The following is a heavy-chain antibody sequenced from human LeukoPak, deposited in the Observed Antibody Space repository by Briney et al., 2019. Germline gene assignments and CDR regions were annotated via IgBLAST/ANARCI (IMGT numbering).Heavy chain of an antibody. D-gene: IGHD2-21*02. Sequence: SETLSLTCTVSGGSISSGSYDWSWIRPPAGKGLEWIGRIYTSGSTNYNPSLKSRVTISVNTSKNQFSLKLSSVTAADTAVYYCARDNRLLYDYWGQGTLVTVSS. J-gene: IGHJ4*02. CDR2: IYTSGST. V-gene: IGHV4-61*02. CDR3: ARDNRLLYDY. CDR1: GGSISSGSYD.